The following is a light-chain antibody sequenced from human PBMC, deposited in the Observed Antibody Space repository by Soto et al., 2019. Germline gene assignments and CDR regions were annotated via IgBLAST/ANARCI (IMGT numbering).Light chain of an antibody. V-gene: IGLV2-14*01. CDR1: TSDVGGYNY. J-gene: IGLJ3*02. CDR3: CSYTRSSTLV. CDR2: EVT. Sequence: QSALTQPASVSGSPGQSITISCTGTTSDVGGYNYVSWYQQHPGKAPKLIIYEVTYRPSGVSSRFSGSKSGNTASLTISGLQAEDEADYYCCSYTRSSTLVFGGGTKLTVL.